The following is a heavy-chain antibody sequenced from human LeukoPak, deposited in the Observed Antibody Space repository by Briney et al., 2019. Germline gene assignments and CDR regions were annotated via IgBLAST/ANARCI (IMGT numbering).Heavy chain of an antibody. CDR2: IYHSGST. CDR1: GASISSSNW. Sequence: RASETLSLTCAVSGASISSSNWWSWVRQPPGKGLEWIGEIYHSGSTNYNPSLKSRVTISVDKSKNQFSLKLSSVTAADTAVYYCARLYDILTGYYYYFDYWGQGTLATVSS. V-gene: IGHV4-4*02. J-gene: IGHJ4*02. CDR3: ARLYDILTGYYYYFDY. D-gene: IGHD3-9*01.